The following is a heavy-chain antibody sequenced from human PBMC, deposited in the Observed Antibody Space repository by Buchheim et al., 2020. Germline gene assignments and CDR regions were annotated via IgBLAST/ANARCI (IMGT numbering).Heavy chain of an antibody. D-gene: IGHD3-10*01. CDR1: GFTFRSYA. CDR2: ITSNAYGGTT. CDR3: GRGSVPPDY. Sequence: EVQLVEAGGGLVQPGRSLRLSCSTSGFTFRSYAASWIRQAPGKGLEWVGSITSNAYGGTTEYAASVIDRFIISRDDSKSVAYLQMNSLKTEDTAVYYCGRGSVPPDYWGRGTL. V-gene: IGHV3-49*03. J-gene: IGHJ4*02.